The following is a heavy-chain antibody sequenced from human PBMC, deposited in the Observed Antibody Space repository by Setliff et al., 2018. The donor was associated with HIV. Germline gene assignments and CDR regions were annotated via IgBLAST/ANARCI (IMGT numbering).Heavy chain of an antibody. V-gene: IGHV3-30*12. CDR1: GFNVEKSG. CDR2: MYYDGVTT. CDR3: ARGRVLEWLLNH. Sequence: GESLKISCEASGFNVEKSGMHWIRQAPGKGLEWVAVMYYDGVTTYYADSVKGRFTISRDGSKKMIFLQMNSLRVDDTAVYYCARGRVLEWLLNHWGQGTRVTVSS. D-gene: IGHD3-3*01. J-gene: IGHJ4*02.